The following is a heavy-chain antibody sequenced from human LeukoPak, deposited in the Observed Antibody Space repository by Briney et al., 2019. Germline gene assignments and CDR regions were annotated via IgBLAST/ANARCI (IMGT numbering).Heavy chain of an antibody. V-gene: IGHV1-2*02. D-gene: IGHD6-13*01. Sequence: ASVKVSCKTSGYTFTGYYIHWVRQAPGQGLEWMGWINPDSGGTNYAQKFQGRVTMTRDTSISAGYMELSGLRPDDTAVFYCARVRGDSSWYGLDHWGQGTLVSVSS. CDR3: ARVRGDSSWYGLDH. J-gene: IGHJ4*02. CDR2: INPDSGGT. CDR1: GYTFTGYY.